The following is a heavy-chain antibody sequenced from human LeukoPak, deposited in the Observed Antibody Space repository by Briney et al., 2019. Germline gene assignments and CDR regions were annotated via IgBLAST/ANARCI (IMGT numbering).Heavy chain of an antibody. Sequence: PSETLSLTCTVSGGSISSSSYYWGWIRQPPGKGLEWIGSIYYSGSTYYNPSLKSRVTISVDTSKNQFSLKLSSVTAADTAVYYCARPRDCSSTSCYPYYDFWSGRGAFDIWGQGTMVTVX. D-gene: IGHD2-2*01. CDR2: IYYSGST. CDR3: ARPRDCSSTSCYPYYDFWSGRGAFDI. V-gene: IGHV4-39*01. J-gene: IGHJ3*02. CDR1: GGSISSSSYY.